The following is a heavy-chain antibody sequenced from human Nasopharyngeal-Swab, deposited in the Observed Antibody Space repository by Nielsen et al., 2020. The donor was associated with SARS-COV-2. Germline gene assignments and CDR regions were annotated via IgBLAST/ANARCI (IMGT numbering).Heavy chain of an antibody. CDR3: ARGYQLIRGFDY. CDR2: VHWDDEK. J-gene: IGHJ4*02. D-gene: IGHD2-2*01. V-gene: IGHV2-5*02. Sequence: WIRQPPGKALEWLALVHWDDEKRYSPSLKSRLTITKDTSKNQVVLTMTNVDPVDTVTYYCARGYQLIRGFDYWGQGTLVTVSS.